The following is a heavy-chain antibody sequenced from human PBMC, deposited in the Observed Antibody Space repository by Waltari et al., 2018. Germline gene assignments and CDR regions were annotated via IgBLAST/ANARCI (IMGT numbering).Heavy chain of an antibody. V-gene: IGHV3-23*01. CDR1: GFTFSDHD. CDR2: ISSFRDIT. D-gene: IGHD3-9*01. J-gene: IGHJ3*01. CDR3: AKRGSLRNYSDTRGASDV. Sequence: QLLASGAGLVQPWRSLRLSCKASGFTFSDHDMTWVRQAPGKWLGGFASISSFRDITYYAGSVHVRCPISRDDSKYACDLQVYRLTAYVTALYCCAKRGSLRNYSDTRGASDVWGEGSIVTVSS.